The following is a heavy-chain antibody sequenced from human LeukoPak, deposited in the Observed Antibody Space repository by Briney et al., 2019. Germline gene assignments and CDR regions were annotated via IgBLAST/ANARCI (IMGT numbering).Heavy chain of an antibody. CDR3: AKGGYRDAFDI. J-gene: IGHJ3*02. Sequence: GGSLRLSCAASGFTLSSYWMNWVRQAPGKGLEWVSSISSSSSYIYYADSVKGRFTISRDNAKNSLYLQMNSLRAEDTAVYYCAKGGYRDAFDIWGQGTMVTVSS. V-gene: IGHV3-21*01. D-gene: IGHD3-22*01. CDR1: GFTLSSYW. CDR2: ISSSSSYI.